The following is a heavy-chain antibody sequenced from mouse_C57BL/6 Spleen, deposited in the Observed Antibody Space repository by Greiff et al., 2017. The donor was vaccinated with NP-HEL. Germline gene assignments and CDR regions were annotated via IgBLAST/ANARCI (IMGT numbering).Heavy chain of an antibody. CDR3: ARFITTVEGDAMDY. J-gene: IGHJ4*01. CDR1: GYTFTSYW. CDR2: IDPSDSYT. V-gene: IGHV1-69*01. D-gene: IGHD1-1*01. Sequence: QVQLQQPGAELVMPGASVKLSCKASGYTFTSYWMHWVKQRPGQGLEWIGEIDPSDSYTNYNQKFKGKSTLTVDKSSSTAYMQLSSLTSEDSAVYYCARFITTVEGDAMDYWGQGTSVTVSS.